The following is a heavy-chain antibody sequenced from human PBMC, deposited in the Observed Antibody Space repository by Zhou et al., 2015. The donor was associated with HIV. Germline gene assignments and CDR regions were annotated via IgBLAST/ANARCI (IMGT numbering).Heavy chain of an antibody. CDR1: GFTLSNYG. J-gene: IGHJ6*02. V-gene: IGHV3-30*18. CDR3: AKDGGYHDLPGGGMDV. D-gene: IGHD3-16*01. Sequence: QVQLVESGGGVVQPGRSLRLSCAASGFTLSNYGMHWVRQAPGKGLEWVAFTSYDGSNKYYGESVKGRFTISRDRSKNTVYLQMNSLSAEDTAVFYCAKDGGYHDLPGGGMDVWGQGTTVTVSS. CDR2: TSYDGSNK.